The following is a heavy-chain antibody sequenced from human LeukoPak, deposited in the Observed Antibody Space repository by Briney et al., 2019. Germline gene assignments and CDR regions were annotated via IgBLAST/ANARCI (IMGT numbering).Heavy chain of an antibody. CDR3: ARDSVYYYGSGSYCYYYMDV. D-gene: IGHD3-10*01. J-gene: IGHJ6*03. Sequence: SETLSLTCTVSGGSISSSSYYWGWIRQPPGKGLEWIGSIYYSGSTYYNPSLKSRVTISVDTSKNQSSLKLSSVTAADTAVYYCARDSVYYYGSGSYCYYYMDVWGKGTTVTISS. CDR1: GGSISSSSYY. CDR2: IYYSGST. V-gene: IGHV4-39*07.